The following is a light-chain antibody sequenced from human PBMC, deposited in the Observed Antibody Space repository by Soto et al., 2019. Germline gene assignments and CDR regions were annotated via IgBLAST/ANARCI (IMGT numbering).Light chain of an antibody. CDR2: NPS. CDR3: QQYDYWPLT. Sequence: EIVMTQSPATLSVSPGERATLSCGASQSVSSNLAWYQQKPGQAPKLLLYNPSTRATGIPARFSGSGSGTEFTLTISSLQSEDCAIDYCQQYDYWPLTFGGGTKVEIK. V-gene: IGKV3-15*01. J-gene: IGKJ4*01. CDR1: QSVSSN.